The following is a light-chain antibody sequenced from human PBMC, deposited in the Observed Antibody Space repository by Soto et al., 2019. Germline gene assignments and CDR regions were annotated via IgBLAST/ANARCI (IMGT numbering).Light chain of an antibody. CDR2: DAS. CDR3: QQRRKWPPD. J-gene: IGKJ5*01. V-gene: IGKV3-11*01. Sequence: EIVLTQSPATLSLFPGERATLSCRASQSVSSYLAWYQQKPGQAPRLLIYDASNRATDIPARFSGSGSGTDFTLTISHVEPEDSAVYYCQQRRKWPPDFGQGTRLEIK. CDR1: QSVSSY.